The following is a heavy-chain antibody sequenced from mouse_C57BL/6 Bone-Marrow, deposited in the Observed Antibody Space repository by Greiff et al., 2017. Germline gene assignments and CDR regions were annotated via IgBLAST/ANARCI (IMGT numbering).Heavy chain of an antibody. V-gene: IGHV1-49*01. CDR1: YFAFMASA. J-gene: IGHJ4*01. Sequence: LVESGAELVRPGSSVKLSCKDSYFAFMASAMHWVKQRPGHGLEWIGSFTMYSDATEYSENFKGKATLTANTSSSTAYMELSSLTSEDSAVYYCARCRYGNFYAMDYWGQGTSVTVSS. D-gene: IGHD2-1*01. CDR3: ARCRYGNFYAMDY. CDR2: FTMYSDAT.